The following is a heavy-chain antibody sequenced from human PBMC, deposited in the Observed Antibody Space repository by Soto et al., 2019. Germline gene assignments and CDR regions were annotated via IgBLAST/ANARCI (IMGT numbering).Heavy chain of an antibody. Sequence: QVQLVESGGGLVKPGGSLRLSCAASGFTFSDYYMSWIRQAPGKGLEWVSYNGTSGNFTTYADSVKGRFTISRDNAKNSLYLQMISLRAEDTDVYFCARLHSTAAAGTVEYWGQGTLVTVSS. V-gene: IGHV3-11*05. CDR1: GFTFSDYY. D-gene: IGHD6-13*01. CDR2: NGTSGNFT. J-gene: IGHJ4*02. CDR3: ARLHSTAAAGTVEY.